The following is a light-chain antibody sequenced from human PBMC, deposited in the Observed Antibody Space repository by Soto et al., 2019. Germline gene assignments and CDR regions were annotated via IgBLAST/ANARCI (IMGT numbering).Light chain of an antibody. CDR1: SSDVGGYNY. CDR3: CSYTSSRTWV. J-gene: IGLJ1*01. CDR2: DVS. V-gene: IGLV2-14*03. Sequence: QSALTQPASVSGSPGQSITISCTGSSSDVGGYNYVSWYQQHPGKAPKLMIFDVSNRPSGLSHRFSGSKSGNTASLTISGLQPDDEADYYCCSYTSSRTWVFGSGTKLTVL.